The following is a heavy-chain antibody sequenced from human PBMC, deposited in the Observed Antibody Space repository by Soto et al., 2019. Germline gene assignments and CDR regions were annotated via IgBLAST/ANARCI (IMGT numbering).Heavy chain of an antibody. CDR3: VRDQGYYSCEY. CDR2: ISPDGSQK. D-gene: IGHD3-22*01. J-gene: IGHJ4*02. CDR1: GFTVSNHW. V-gene: IGHV3-7*01. Sequence: EVQLVESGGGLVQPGGSLRLSCAASGFTVSNHWMGWVRQAPGKGLEWVADISPDGSQKYYLDSVKGRFTSSRDNAQTSLYLQMNGLGAEDTAVYFCVRDQGYYSCEYWGQGTLVTVSS.